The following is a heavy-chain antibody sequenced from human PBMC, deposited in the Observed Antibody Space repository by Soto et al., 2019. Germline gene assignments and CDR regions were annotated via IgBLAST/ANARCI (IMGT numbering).Heavy chain of an antibody. CDR3: ARVLRKSTGIFNYYYYGMDV. D-gene: IGHD2-2*01. CDR1: GYTFTSYG. Sequence: VKVSCKASGYTFTSYGISWVRQAPGRGLEVMGWISAYNGNTNYAQKLQGRVTMTTDTSTSTAYMELRSLRSDDTAVYYCARVLRKSTGIFNYYYYGMDVWRQGTTVTVSS. V-gene: IGHV1-18*04. CDR2: ISAYNGNT. J-gene: IGHJ6*02.